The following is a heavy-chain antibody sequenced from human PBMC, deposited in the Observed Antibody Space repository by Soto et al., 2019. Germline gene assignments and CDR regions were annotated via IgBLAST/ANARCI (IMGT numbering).Heavy chain of an antibody. CDR2: IYPGDSDT. Sequence: GESLKISCRTSGTNYWIAWVRQRPGKGLEWLGIIYPGDSDTRYSPSFQGQVTISADKSINTTYLRWSTLKASDSGIYFCARGYYSFWSGPLDYWGKGPLVTVSS. CDR1: GTNYW. D-gene: IGHD3-3*01. J-gene: IGHJ4*02. CDR3: ARGYYSFWSGPLDY. V-gene: IGHV5-51*01.